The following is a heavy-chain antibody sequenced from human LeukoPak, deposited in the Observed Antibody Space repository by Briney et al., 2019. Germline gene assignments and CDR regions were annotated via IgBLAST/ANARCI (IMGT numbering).Heavy chain of an antibody. CDR3: ARGGIYCSSTSCPYYYYYMDV. CDR2: INPNSGGT. J-gene: IGHJ6*03. Sequence: ASVKVSCKASGYAFTGYYMHWVRQAPGQGLEWMGWINPNSGGTNYAQKFQGRVTMTRDTSISTAYMELSRLRSDDTAVYYCARGGIYCSSTSCPYYYYYMDVWGKGTTVTVSS. D-gene: IGHD2-2*01. V-gene: IGHV1-2*02. CDR1: GYAFTGYY.